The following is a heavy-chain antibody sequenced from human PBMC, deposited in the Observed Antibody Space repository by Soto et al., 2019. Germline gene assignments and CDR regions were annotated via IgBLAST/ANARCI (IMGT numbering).Heavy chain of an antibody. CDR1: GFTFSSYD. V-gene: IGHV3-13*01. J-gene: IGHJ3*02. D-gene: IGHD2-15*01. CDR2: IGTAGDT. CDR3: AAYCSGGSCYSEDAFDI. Sequence: EVQLVESGGGLVQPGGSLRLSCAASGFTFSSYDMHWVRQATGKGLEWVSAIGTAGDTYYPVSVKGRFTISRENAKNSLYLQMNSLRAGDTAVYYCAAYCSGGSCYSEDAFDIWGQGTMVTVSS.